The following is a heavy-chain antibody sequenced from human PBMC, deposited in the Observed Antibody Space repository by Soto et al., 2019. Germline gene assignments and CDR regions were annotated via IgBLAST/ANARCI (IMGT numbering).Heavy chain of an antibody. CDR2: IYYSGST. CDR3: ASSESIAAAGRVYGMDV. D-gene: IGHD6-13*01. V-gene: IGHV4-59*01. Sequence: SETLSLTCTVSGGSISSYYWSWIRQPPGKGLEWIGYIYYSGSTNYNPSLKSRVTISVETSKNQFSLKLSSVTAADTAVYYCASSESIAAAGRVYGMDVWGQGTTVTVSS. CDR1: GGSISSYY. J-gene: IGHJ6*02.